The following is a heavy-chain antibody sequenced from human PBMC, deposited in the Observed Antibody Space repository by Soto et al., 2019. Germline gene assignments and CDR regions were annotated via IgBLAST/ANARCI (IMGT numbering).Heavy chain of an antibody. Sequence: ASVKVSCKASGDTFTGYYMHWVRQAPGQGLEWMGWTNPNSGGTNYAQKFQGWVTMTRDTSISTAYMELSRLRSDDTAVYYCAREDTGYSGVDYGDHYYGMDVWGQGTTVTVAS. D-gene: IGHD5-12*01. CDR3: AREDTGYSGVDYGDHYYGMDV. CDR2: TNPNSGGT. J-gene: IGHJ6*02. V-gene: IGHV1-2*04. CDR1: GDTFTGYY.